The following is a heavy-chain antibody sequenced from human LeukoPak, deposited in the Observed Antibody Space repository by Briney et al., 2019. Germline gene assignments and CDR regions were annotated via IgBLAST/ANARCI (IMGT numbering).Heavy chain of an antibody. Sequence: GGSLRLSCAASGFTFNTYWMIWVRQAPGKGLEWVANIDQGGSTKYYVDSLKGRFTISRDNAKNSLYLQMNSLRAEDTAVYYCAKDSDDVRAFDIWGQGTMVTVSS. CDR3: AKDSDDVRAFDI. V-gene: IGHV3-7*03. CDR2: IDQGGSTK. CDR1: GFTFNTYW. J-gene: IGHJ3*02. D-gene: IGHD3-10*02.